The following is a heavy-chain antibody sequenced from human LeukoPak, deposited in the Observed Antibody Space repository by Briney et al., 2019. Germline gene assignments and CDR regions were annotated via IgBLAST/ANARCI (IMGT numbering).Heavy chain of an antibody. Sequence: GGSLRLSCAASGFTFNNYGMHWVRQAPGKGLEWVAFIRYDGSNKYYADSVKGRFTISRDNSKNTLYLQMNSLRAEDTAVYYCARDPPHYYYDSSGYLDYWGQGTLVTVSS. CDR1: GFTFNNYG. V-gene: IGHV3-30*02. J-gene: IGHJ4*02. CDR3: ARDPPHYYYDSSGYLDY. D-gene: IGHD3-22*01. CDR2: IRYDGSNK.